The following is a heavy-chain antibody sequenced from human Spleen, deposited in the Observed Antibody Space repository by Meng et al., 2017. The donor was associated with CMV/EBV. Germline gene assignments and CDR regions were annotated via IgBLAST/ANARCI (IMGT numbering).Heavy chain of an antibody. CDR3: ARNHYGSGSYYSHYYYYGMDV. D-gene: IGHD3-10*01. CDR1: RFTFSTYW. J-gene: IGHJ6*02. V-gene: IGHV3-74*01. Sequence: GGSLRLSCAASRFTFSTYWMHWVRQAPGKGLVWVSRINSDGSSTSYADSVKGRFTISRDNAKNTLYLQMNSLRAEDTAVYYCARNHYGSGSYYSHYYYYGMDVLGQGTTVTVSS. CDR2: INSDGSST.